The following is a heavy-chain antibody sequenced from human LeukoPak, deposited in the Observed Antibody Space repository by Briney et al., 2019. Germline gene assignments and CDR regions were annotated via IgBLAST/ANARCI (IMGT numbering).Heavy chain of an antibody. D-gene: IGHD6-19*01. Sequence: ASVEVSCKVSGYTLTELSMHWVRQAPGKGLEWMGGFDPEDGETIYAQKFQGRVTMTEDTSTDTAYMELSSLRSEDTAVYYCATEGEWLGSLDYWGQGTLVTVSS. CDR3: ATEGEWLGSLDY. CDR2: FDPEDGET. J-gene: IGHJ4*02. V-gene: IGHV1-24*01. CDR1: GYTLTELS.